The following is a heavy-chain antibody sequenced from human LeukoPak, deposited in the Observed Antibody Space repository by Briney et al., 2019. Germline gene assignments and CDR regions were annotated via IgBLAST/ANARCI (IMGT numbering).Heavy chain of an antibody. CDR1: GGSISSYY. CDR2: IYYSGST. V-gene: IGHV4-59*01. Sequence: PSETLSLTCTVSGGSISSYYWSWIRQPPGKGLEWIGYIYYSGSTNYNPSLKSRVTISVDTSKNQFSLNLSSVTAADTAMYYCARGSWELPPFDYWGQGTLVTVSS. J-gene: IGHJ4*02. CDR3: ARGSWELPPFDY. D-gene: IGHD1-26*01.